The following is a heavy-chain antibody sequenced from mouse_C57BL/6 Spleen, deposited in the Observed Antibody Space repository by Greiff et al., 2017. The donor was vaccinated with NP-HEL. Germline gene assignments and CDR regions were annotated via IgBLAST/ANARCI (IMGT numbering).Heavy chain of an antibody. CDR2: IDPSDSYT. Sequence: QVQLQQPGAELVRPGTSVKLSCKASGYTFTSYWMHWVKQRPGQGLEWIGVIDPSDSYTNYNQKFKGKATLTVDTSSSTAYMQLSSLTSEDSAVYYGAKYYGSGDFEDWGEGTTLSVSS. CDR3: AKYYGSGDFED. D-gene: IGHD1-1*01. CDR1: GYTFTSYW. V-gene: IGHV1-59*01. J-gene: IGHJ2*01.